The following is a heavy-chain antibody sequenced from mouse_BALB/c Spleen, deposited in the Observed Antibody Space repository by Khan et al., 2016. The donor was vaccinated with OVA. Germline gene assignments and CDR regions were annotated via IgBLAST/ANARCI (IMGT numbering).Heavy chain of an antibody. CDR3: ESAGLDALAY. V-gene: IGHV1-77*01. CDR2: IYPGSGST. CDR1: GYTFTDYV. Sequence: QVQLKQSGPELVKPGASVKMSCKASGYTFTDYVMNWVKQRNGQGLEWIGHIYPGSGSTFYNEKFKGKATLTAARSSSTAYMQLSNLTSEDSAGYFCESAGLDALAYWAQGTLVTVSA. J-gene: IGHJ3*01. D-gene: IGHD6-1*01.